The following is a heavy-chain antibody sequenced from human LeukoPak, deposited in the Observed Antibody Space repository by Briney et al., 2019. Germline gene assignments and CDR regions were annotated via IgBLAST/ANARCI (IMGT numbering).Heavy chain of an antibody. D-gene: IGHD2-15*01. CDR3: AKALVGYCSGGSCYPPYYFDY. V-gene: IGHV3-30*02. J-gene: IGHJ4*02. CDR2: IRYDGSNK. Sequence: GGSLRLSCAASGFTFSSYGMHWVRQAPGKGLEWVAFIRYDGSNKYYADSVKGRFTISRDNSKNTLYLQMNSLRAEDTAVYYCAKALVGYCSGGSCYPPYYFDYWGQGTLVTVSS. CDR1: GFTFSSYG.